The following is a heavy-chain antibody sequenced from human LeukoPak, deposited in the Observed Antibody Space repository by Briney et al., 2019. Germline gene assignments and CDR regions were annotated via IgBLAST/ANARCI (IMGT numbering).Heavy chain of an antibody. Sequence: GGSLRLSCAVSGITLSNYGMSWVRQAPGKGLEWVAGISGSGGGTNYADSVKGRFTISRDNPKNTLYLRMNSLRAEDTAVYFCAKRGVVIRVILVGFHREANYFDSWGRGALVTVSS. CDR1: GITLSNYG. V-gene: IGHV3-23*01. J-gene: IGHJ4*02. CDR2: ISGSGGGT. CDR3: AKRGVVIRVILVGFHREANYFDS. D-gene: IGHD2-15*01.